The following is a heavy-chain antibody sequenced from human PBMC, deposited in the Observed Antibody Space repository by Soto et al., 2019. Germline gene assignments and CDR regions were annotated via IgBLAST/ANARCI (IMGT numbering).Heavy chain of an antibody. Sequence: SVKVSCKASGFTFTSAAVQWVRQARGQRLEWIGWIVVGSGNTNYAQKFQERVTITRDMSTSTAYMELSSLRSEDTAVYYCAAASSGYSAFDIWGQGTMVTVSS. V-gene: IGHV1-58*01. CDR1: GFTFTSAA. J-gene: IGHJ3*02. CDR3: AAASSGYSAFDI. CDR2: IVVGSGNT. D-gene: IGHD3-22*01.